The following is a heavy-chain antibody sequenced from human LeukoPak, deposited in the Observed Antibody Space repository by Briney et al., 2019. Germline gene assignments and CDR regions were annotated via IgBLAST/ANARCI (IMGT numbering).Heavy chain of an antibody. J-gene: IGHJ4*02. CDR1: GFTFSSYA. Sequence: PGGSLRLSCAASGFTFSSYAMSWVRQAPGKGLEWVSAISGTGDSTYYADSVRGKFTISRDNSKNTLYLQMNSLRAEDTAVYYCASILRSSSGYYFDYWGQGTLVTVSS. D-gene: IGHD3-10*01. V-gene: IGHV3-23*01. CDR2: ISGTGDST. CDR3: ASILRSSSGYYFDY.